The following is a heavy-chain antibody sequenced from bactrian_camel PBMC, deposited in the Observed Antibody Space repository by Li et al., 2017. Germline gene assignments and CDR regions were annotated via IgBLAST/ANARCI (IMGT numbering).Heavy chain of an antibody. D-gene: IGHD4*01. Sequence: HVQLVESGGGSVQTTGSLRLSCAASTLTDLCMAWFRQAPGKQSEGVAEIYTRDGTRYYADSVKGRFTISQDKAKNSIYLQMNNLKADDTAMYYCAAAEGNPIATFGVRSSDFGYWGQGTQVTVS. CDR1: TLTDLC. V-gene: IGHV3S54*01. CDR2: IYTRDGTR. J-gene: IGHJ6*01. CDR3: AAAEGNPIATFGVRSSDFGY.